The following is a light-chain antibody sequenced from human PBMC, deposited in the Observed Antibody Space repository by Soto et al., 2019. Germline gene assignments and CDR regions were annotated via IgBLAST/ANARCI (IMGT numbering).Light chain of an antibody. CDR3: MQALQTPLT. CDR1: QSLLHSNGYNY. V-gene: IGKV2-28*01. Sequence: DIVMTQSPLSLPVTPGEPASISCRSSQSLLHSNGYNYLDWYLQKPGQSPQLLIYLGSNRASGVPYRFSGSGSGTDFTLKISSVEAEYVGVYYCMQALQTPLTFGGRTKVAIK. CDR2: LGS. J-gene: IGKJ4*01.